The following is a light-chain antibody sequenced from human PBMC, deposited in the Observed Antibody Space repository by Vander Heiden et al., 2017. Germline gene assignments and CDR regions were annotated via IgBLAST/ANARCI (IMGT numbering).Light chain of an antibody. Sequence: IVMTQSPATLAVSPGERATLSCGASQSVSSNLAWYQQKPGQAPRLLIYGASTRATGIPARFSGSGSGTEFTLTISSLQSEDFAVYYCQQYNKWPPITFGQGTRLEIK. CDR2: GAS. CDR1: QSVSSN. V-gene: IGKV3-15*01. CDR3: QQYNKWPPIT. J-gene: IGKJ5*01.